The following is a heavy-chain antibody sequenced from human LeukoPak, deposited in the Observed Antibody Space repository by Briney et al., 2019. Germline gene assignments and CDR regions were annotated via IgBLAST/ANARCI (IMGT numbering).Heavy chain of an antibody. D-gene: IGHD2-15*01. J-gene: IGHJ4*02. CDR1: GFTFSDYY. V-gene: IGHV3-11*01. CDR2: ISSSGSTI. Sequence: GGSLRLSCAASGFTFSDYYMSWIRQAPGKGLEWVSYISSSGSTIDYADSVKGRFTISRDNSKNTLYLQMNSLRAEDTAVYYCAKHGNLVVVAANDYWGQGTLVTVSS. CDR3: AKHGNLVVVAANDY.